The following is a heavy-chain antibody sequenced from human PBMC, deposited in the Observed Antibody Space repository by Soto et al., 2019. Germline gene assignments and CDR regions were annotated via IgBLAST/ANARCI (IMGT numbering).Heavy chain of an antibody. CDR1: GFTFSSYG. CDR3: AIGGAYCYGDCTRAH. Sequence: EVQVVQSGGGSVQPGGSLRLSCEASGFTFSSYGMTWVRQAPGKGLEWVAGISGSGVDTKYAASVKGRFIIARDNSMNKMYLQMNNLRVEDTAVYFCAIGGAYCYGDCTRAHWGQGTLVTVSS. D-gene: IGHD2-21*02. V-gene: IGHV3-23*04. CDR2: ISGSGVDT. J-gene: IGHJ4*02.